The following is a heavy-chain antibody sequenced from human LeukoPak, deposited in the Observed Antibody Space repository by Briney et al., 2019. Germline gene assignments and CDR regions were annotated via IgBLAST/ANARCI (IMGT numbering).Heavy chain of an antibody. D-gene: IGHD1-1*01. CDR3: TKRLEGYFDQ. V-gene: IGHV3-33*06. Sequence: GGSLRLSCAASGFTFSSYGMHWVRQAPGKGLEWVAAIWYDGSNKYYADSVKGRFTISRDNSKNTLYLQMNSLRAEDTAIYYCTKRLEGYFDQWGQGTLVTVSS. CDR1: GFTFSSYG. CDR2: IWYDGSNK. J-gene: IGHJ4*02.